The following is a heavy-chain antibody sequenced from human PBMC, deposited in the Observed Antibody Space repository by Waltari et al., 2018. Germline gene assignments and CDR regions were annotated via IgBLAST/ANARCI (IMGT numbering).Heavy chain of an antibody. D-gene: IGHD6-6*01. CDR1: GVTCSSYR. J-gene: IGHJ4*02. CDR2: ISYDGSNK. CDR3: ARDWREAARPGYYFDY. Sequence: QVQLVGSGGGVVQPGRSLRVSCAASGVTCSSYRMHWVVPAPAKGLEWVAVISYDGSNKYYADSVKGRFTISRDNSKNTLYLQMNSLRAEDTAVYYCARDWREAARPGYYFDYWGQGTLVTVSS. V-gene: IGHV3-30*01.